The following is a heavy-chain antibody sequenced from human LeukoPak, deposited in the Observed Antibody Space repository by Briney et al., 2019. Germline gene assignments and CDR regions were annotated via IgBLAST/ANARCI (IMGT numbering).Heavy chain of an antibody. Sequence: GGSLRLSCAASGFTFSSYGMHWVRQAPGKGLEWVAFIQYDGSKKYYADSVKGRFTISRDNSKNTLYLQMNSLRTEDTAVHYCAKDRGYSSSWYNYWGQGTLVTVSS. CDR2: IQYDGSKK. J-gene: IGHJ4*02. CDR3: AKDRGYSSSWYNY. V-gene: IGHV3-30*02. CDR1: GFTFSSYG. D-gene: IGHD6-13*01.